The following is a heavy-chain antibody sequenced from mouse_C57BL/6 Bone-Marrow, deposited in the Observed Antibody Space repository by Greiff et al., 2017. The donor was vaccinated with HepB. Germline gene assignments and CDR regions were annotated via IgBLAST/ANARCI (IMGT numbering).Heavy chain of an antibody. V-gene: IGHV1-55*01. CDR1: GYTFTSYW. CDR2: IYPGSGST. CDR3: ARGPGGGDY. J-gene: IGHJ2*01. Sequence: VQVVESGAELVKPGASVKMSCKASGYTFTSYWITWVKQRPGQGLEWIGDIYPGSGSTNYNEKFKSKATLTVDTSSSTAYMQLSSLTSEDSAVYYCARGPGGGDYWGQGTTLTVSS. D-gene: IGHD4-1*01.